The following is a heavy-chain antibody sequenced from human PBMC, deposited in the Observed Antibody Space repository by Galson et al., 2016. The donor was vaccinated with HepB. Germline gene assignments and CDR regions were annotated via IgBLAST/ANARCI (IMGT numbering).Heavy chain of an antibody. CDR1: GGTFRNYA. CDR3: ARNPVDSFHDYGMDV. CDR2: FIPIFNKT. V-gene: IGHV1-69*15. D-gene: IGHD2-21*01. J-gene: IGHJ6*02. Sequence: SCKASGGTFRNYALNWVRQAPGQGLEWMGRFIPIFNKTYYAQKLPGRITITADELTRTAYMELSSLRSEHTALYYCARNPVDSFHDYGMDVWGQGTTVTVSS.